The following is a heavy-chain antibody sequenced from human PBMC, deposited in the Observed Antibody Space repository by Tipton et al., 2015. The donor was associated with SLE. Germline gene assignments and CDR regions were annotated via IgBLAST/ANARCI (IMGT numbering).Heavy chain of an antibody. CDR2: VYHSGST. CDR1: GYSISIGYY. V-gene: IGHV4-38-2*02. Sequence: TLSLTCTVSGYSISIGYYWAWIRQPPGKGLEWIGSVYHSGSTYQNSSVKSRVSMSVDTSKNQFSLKLSSVTAADTALYYCARLPEYYFDFWGQGILVTVSS. CDR3: ARLPEYYFDF. J-gene: IGHJ4*02.